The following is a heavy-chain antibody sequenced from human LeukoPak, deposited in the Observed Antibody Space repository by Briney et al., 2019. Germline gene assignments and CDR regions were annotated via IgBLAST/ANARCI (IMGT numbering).Heavy chain of an antibody. J-gene: IGHJ4*02. CDR2: IKQDGSEK. V-gene: IGHV3-7*01. Sequence: PGGSLRLSCAASGFTFSSYWMSWVRQAPGKGLEWVANIKQDGSEKYYVDSVKGRFTISRDNAKNSLYLQMNSLRAEDTAVYYCARDWGQQLVLFDYWGQGTLVTVSS. D-gene: IGHD6-13*01. CDR3: ARDWGQQLVLFDY. CDR1: GFTFSSYW.